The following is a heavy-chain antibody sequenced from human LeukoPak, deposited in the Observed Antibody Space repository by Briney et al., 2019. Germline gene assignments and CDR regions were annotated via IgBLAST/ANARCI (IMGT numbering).Heavy chain of an antibody. J-gene: IGHJ4*02. CDR3: ARGGTSGCLDY. V-gene: IGHV3-74*01. CDR1: GFTFSNYW. Sequence: GGSLRLSCAASGFTFSNYWMHWVRQAPGKGLVWVSRIKTDGSSTSYADSVKGRSTISRDNAKNTLYLQMNTMSAEDTAVYFCARGGTSGCLDYWGQGTLVTVSS. CDR2: IKTDGSST. D-gene: IGHD6-19*01.